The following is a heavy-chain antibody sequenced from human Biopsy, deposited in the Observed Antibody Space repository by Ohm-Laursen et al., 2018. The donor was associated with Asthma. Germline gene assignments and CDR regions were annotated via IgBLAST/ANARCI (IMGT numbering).Heavy chain of an antibody. Sequence: SVKVSCKSLGGTFNTYVIGWVRQAPGQGLEWMGGINSVFGTTTYPQKFQDRVTITADDSTSTVYMELSSLRSEDTAVYYCARKAGSCISRTCYSLDFWGQGPRSPSP. D-gene: IGHD2-2*01. CDR1: GGTFNTYV. CDR2: INSVFGTT. CDR3: ARKAGSCISRTCYSLDF. V-gene: IGHV1-69*13. J-gene: IGHJ6*02.